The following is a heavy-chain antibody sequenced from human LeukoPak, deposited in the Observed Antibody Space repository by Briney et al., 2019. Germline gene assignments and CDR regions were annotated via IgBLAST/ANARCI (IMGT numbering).Heavy chain of an antibody. J-gene: IGHJ4*02. D-gene: IGHD2-15*01. CDR1: GGSINSYY. CDR3: AREWVAEDY. CDR2: IYYSGST. Sequence: SETLSLTCTVSGGSINSYYWSWIRQPPGKGLEWIGYIYYSGSTNYNPSLKSRVTISVDTSKNQFSLRLSSVTAADTAVYYCAREWVAEDYWGQGTLVTVSS. V-gene: IGHV4-59*01.